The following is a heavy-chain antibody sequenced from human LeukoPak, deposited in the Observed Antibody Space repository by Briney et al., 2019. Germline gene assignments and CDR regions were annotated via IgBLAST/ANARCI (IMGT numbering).Heavy chain of an antibody. V-gene: IGHV4-39*07. J-gene: IGHJ4*02. CDR2: IYYSGST. CDR3: ARFPAVMVRGVLGY. CDR1: GVSISSSSYY. D-gene: IGHD3-10*01. Sequence: SSETLSLTCTVSGVSISSSSYYWGWLRQPPGKGLEWIGSIYYSGSTYYNPSLKSRVTISVDTSKNQFSLKLSSVTAADTAVYYCARFPAVMVRGVLGYWGQGTLVTVSS.